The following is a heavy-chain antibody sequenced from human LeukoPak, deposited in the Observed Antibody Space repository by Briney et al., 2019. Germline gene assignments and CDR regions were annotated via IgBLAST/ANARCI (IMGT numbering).Heavy chain of an antibody. D-gene: IGHD2-2*01. CDR3: ARGGISTSLDY. V-gene: IGHV4-4*07. CDR1: GGSISNYY. Sequence: KASETLSLTCTVSGGSISNYYWSWIRQPAGKGLEWIARIYSSGSTNCNPSLKSRVTVSVDTSRNQVSLKLTSVTAADTAVYYCARGGISTSLDYWGQGSLVTVSS. CDR2: IYSSGST. J-gene: IGHJ4*02.